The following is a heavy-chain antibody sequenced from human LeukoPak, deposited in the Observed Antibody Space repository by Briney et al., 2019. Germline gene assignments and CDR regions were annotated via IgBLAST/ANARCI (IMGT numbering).Heavy chain of an antibody. Sequence: GGSLRLSCGASGFIFSDYWMTWVRQAPGKGLEWVANIKQDGSEIYYVDSVKGRFTISRDNAKNSVYLQMNSLRVEDTAVYYCARDRGLYYASTSFSHWGQGALVTVSS. CDR1: GFIFSDYW. J-gene: IGHJ4*02. V-gene: IGHV3-7*01. CDR3: ARDRGLYYASTSFSH. CDR2: IKQDGSEI. D-gene: IGHD3-10*01.